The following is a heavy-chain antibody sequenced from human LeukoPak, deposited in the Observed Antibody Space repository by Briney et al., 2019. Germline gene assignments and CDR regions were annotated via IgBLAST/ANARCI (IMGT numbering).Heavy chain of an antibody. J-gene: IGHJ3*02. CDR3: ARQKCTSASCLTKNAFDI. D-gene: IGHD2-2*01. Sequence: SETLSLTCTVSGASVSRESWTWIRQPAGKGLEWIGYIYTSGSTNYNPSLESRVTISVDTSKNQFSLDLSSVTAADTAVYYCARQKCTSASCLTKNAFDIWGQGTMVTVSS. CDR1: GASVSRES. V-gene: IGHV4-4*09. CDR2: IYTSGST.